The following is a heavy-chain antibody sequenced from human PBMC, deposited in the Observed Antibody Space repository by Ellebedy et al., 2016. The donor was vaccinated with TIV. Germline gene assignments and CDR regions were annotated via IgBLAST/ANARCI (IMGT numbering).Heavy chain of an antibody. V-gene: IGHV3-7*03. CDR1: GFTFSSYW. CDR3: ARDRGWGMDV. J-gene: IGHJ6*02. CDR2: IKHDGSDK. Sequence: GESLKISCAASGFTFSSYWMSWVRQAPGKGLEWVANIKHDGSDKYYVDSVKGRFTISRDNAKNSLYLQMKSLRGEDTAVHYCARDRGWGMDVWGQGTTVTVSS.